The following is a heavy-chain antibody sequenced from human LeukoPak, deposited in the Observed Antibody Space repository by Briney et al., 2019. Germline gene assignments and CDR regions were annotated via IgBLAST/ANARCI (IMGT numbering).Heavy chain of an antibody. CDR1: GFTFSSYW. D-gene: IGHD5-12*01. Sequence: GGSLRLSCAASGFTFSSYWMSWVRQAPGKGLEWVANIKEDGSEKYYVDSVKGRFIISRDNAKNSLYLQMNSLRADDTAVYYCARVRVATTGRYDALNLWGRGTMVTVSS. J-gene: IGHJ3*01. V-gene: IGHV3-7*01. CDR3: ARVRVATTGRYDALNL. CDR2: IKEDGSEK.